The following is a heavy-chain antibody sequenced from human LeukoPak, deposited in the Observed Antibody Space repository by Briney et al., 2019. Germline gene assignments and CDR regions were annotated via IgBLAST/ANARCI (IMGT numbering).Heavy chain of an antibody. CDR1: GFTFSRHG. V-gene: IGHV3-30*02. CDR2: IRYDGGNK. CDR3: ARASDYYYGMDV. Sequence: GGSLRLSCAASGFTFSRHGMHWVRQAPGKGLEWVAFIRYDGGNKYYADSVKGRFTISRDNSKNTLYLQMNSLRAEDTAVYYCARASDYYYGMDVWGQGTTVTVSS. J-gene: IGHJ6*02.